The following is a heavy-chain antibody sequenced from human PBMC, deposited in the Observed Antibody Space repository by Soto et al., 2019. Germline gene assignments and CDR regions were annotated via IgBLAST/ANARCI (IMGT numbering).Heavy chain of an antibody. D-gene: IGHD3-3*01. J-gene: IGHJ6*02. CDR2: ISYDGSNK. Sequence: GWSLRLSCAASGFTFSSYAMHWVRQAPGKGLEWVAVISYDGSNKYYADSVKGRFTISRDNSKNTLYLQMNSLRAEDTAVYYCARASDFWSGHRYYYGMDVWGQGTTVTVSS. V-gene: IGHV3-30-3*01. CDR1: GFTFSSYA. CDR3: ARASDFWSGHRYYYGMDV.